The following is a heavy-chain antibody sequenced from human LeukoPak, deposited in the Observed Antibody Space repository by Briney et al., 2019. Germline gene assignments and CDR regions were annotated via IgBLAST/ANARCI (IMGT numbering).Heavy chain of an antibody. D-gene: IGHD5-18*01. CDR3: AQDRLDSGYSSGFDDH. J-gene: IGHJ4*02. CDR1: GFTFSAYG. CDR2: IRFDGSDS. V-gene: IGHV3-30*02. Sequence: GGSLRLSCAASGFTFSAYGMHWVRQAPGKGLEWVTFIRFDGSDSYSADSVRGRFSIFRDNSKNTLYLQMNSLRPEDTALYYCAQDRLDSGYSSGFDDHWGRGTLVTVSS.